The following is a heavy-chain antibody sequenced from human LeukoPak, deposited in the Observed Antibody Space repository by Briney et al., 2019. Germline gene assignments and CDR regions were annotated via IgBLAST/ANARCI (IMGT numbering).Heavy chain of an antibody. CDR2: ISGNGVST. V-gene: IGHV3-23*01. J-gene: IGHJ4*02. CDR1: GFTFSSYA. CDR3: AKYAPPTTVVTRYFDY. Sequence: GGSLRLSCAASGFTFSSYAMSWVRQAPGKGLEWVSGISGNGVSTYYPDSVKGRFTISRDTSKNTLYLQMNSLRAEDTAVYYCAKYAPPTTVVTRYFDYWGQGTLVTVSS. D-gene: IGHD4-23*01.